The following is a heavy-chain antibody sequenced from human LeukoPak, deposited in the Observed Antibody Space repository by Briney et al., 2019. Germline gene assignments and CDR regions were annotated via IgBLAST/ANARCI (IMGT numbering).Heavy chain of an antibody. D-gene: IGHD3-22*01. CDR1: GFTFSSYA. Sequence: GRSLRLSCAASGFTFSSYAMHWVRRAPGKGLEWVAVISYDGSNKYYADSVKGRFTISRDNSKNTLYLQMNSLRAEDTAVYYCAREGSYYYDSSGYYYAPRHFDYWGQGTLVTVSS. J-gene: IGHJ4*02. V-gene: IGHV3-30-3*01. CDR2: ISYDGSNK. CDR3: AREGSYYYDSSGYYYAPRHFDY.